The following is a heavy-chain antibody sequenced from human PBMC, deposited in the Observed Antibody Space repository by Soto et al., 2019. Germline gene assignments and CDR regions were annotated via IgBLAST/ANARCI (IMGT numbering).Heavy chain of an antibody. CDR2: ISSSGSGI. V-gene: IGHV3-48*03. CDR1: GFAFSGYE. Sequence: PGGSLRLSCVASGFAFSGYEMNWVRQAPGKGLEWLSHISSSGSGIYHADSVKGRFTISRDNAKNSLYLQMNSLRVEDTAVYYCGLTTVIRGGQWGRGTLVTVYS. J-gene: IGHJ4*02. D-gene: IGHD4-17*01. CDR3: GLTTVIRGGQ.